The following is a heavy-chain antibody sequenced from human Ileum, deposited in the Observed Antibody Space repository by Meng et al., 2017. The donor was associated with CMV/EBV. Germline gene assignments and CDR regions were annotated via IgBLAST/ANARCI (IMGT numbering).Heavy chain of an antibody. J-gene: IGHJ4*02. V-gene: IGHV3-74*01. CDR3: ARGTVDWKGVDY. CDR1: GFTLTGYW. Sequence: GESPKIPCLGSGFTLTGYWMHWVRQTPGRGLESLSCIRSDGGFADYADSVKGRFIISRDNAKNTLYLQMDSLRADDTAVYYCARGTVDWKGVDYWGQGTSVTVSS. CDR2: IRSDGGFA. D-gene: IGHD3-9*01.